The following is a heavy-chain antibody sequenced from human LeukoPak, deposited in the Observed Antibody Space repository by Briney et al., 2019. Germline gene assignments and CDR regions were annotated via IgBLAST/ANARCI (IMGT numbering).Heavy chain of an antibody. V-gene: IGHV4-59*01. CDR2: IYYSGST. CDR3: ARITVTNYFDY. D-gene: IGHD4-17*01. Sequence: PSETLSLTCTVSGGSISSYYWSWIRQPPGKGLEWIGYIYYSGSTNYNPSLKSRVTISVDTSKNQFSLKLSSVTAADTAVYYCARITVTNYFDYWGQGTLVTVSS. J-gene: IGHJ4*02. CDR1: GGSISSYY.